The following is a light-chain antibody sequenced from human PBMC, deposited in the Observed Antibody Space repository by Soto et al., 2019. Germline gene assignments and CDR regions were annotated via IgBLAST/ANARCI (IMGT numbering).Light chain of an antibody. CDR2: GAS. J-gene: IGKJ1*01. CDR3: QQYGSSWT. CDR1: QSVTSSY. V-gene: IGKV3-20*01. Sequence: EIVLTQSPGTLSLSPGERATLSCRAIQSVTSSYLAWYQQRPGQAPRLLIYGASSRATGVPDRFSGSGSGTDFTLTISRLEPEDFGMYYCQQYGSSWTFGQGTKVDIK.